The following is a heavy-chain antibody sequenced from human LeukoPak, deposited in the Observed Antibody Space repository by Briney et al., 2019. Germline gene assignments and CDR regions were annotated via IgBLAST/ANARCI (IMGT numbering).Heavy chain of an antibody. D-gene: IGHD3-3*02. Sequence: GGSLRLSCAASGFTFSDFYMSWIRQAPGKGLEWVSYISSSGSAVSYADSVQGRFTISRDNAKNSLYLQMNSLRPEDTAVYHCANHFNRAFDIWGQRTMVTVSS. V-gene: IGHV3-11*04. J-gene: IGHJ3*02. CDR3: ANHFNRAFDI. CDR1: GFTFSDFY. CDR2: ISSSGSAV.